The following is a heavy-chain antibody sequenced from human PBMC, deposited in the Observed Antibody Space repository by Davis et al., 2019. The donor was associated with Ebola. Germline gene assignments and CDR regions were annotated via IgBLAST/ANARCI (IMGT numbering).Heavy chain of an antibody. Sequence: PSETLSLTCAVYGGSFSGYYWSWIRQPPGKGLEWIGEINHSGSTNYNPSLKSRVTISVDTSKNQFSLKLSSVTAADTAVYYCARHYYGSGSLDYWGQGTLVTVSS. CDR2: INHSGST. CDR1: GGSFSGYY. D-gene: IGHD3-10*01. V-gene: IGHV4-34*01. CDR3: ARHYYGSGSLDY. J-gene: IGHJ4*02.